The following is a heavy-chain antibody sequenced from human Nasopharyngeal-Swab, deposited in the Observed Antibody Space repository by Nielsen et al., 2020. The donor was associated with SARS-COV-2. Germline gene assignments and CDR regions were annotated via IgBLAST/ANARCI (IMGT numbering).Heavy chain of an antibody. CDR1: GFTFSSYA. CDR3: ARTGGPVYGLVVDY. Sequence: GESLNISCAASGFTFSSYAMHWVRQAPGKGLEWVAVISYDGSNKYYADSVKGRFTISRDNSKNTLYLQMNSLRAEDTAVYYCARTGGPVYGLVVDYWGQGTLVTVSS. V-gene: IGHV3-30-3*01. J-gene: IGHJ4*02. D-gene: IGHD6-19*01. CDR2: ISYDGSNK.